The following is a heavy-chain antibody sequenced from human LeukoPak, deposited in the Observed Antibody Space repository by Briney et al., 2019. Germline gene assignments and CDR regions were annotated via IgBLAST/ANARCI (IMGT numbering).Heavy chain of an antibody. Sequence: SETLSLTCTVSGGSIGSYYWSWIRQPPGKGLEWIGYIYYSGSTNYNPSLKSRVTISVDTSKNQFSLKLSSVTAADTAVYYCARGPGYSGYDSNYYYYYGMDVWGQGTTVTVSS. V-gene: IGHV4-59*01. CDR1: GGSIGSYY. CDR3: ARGPGYSGYDSNYYYYYGMDV. CDR2: IYYSGST. D-gene: IGHD5-12*01. J-gene: IGHJ6*02.